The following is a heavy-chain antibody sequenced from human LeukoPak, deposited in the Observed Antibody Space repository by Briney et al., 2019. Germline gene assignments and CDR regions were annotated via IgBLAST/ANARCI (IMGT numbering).Heavy chain of an antibody. CDR3: ARDIGSRRIAAESYYYYMDV. V-gene: IGHV4-59*01. CDR2: IYYSGST. Sequence: SETLSLTCTVSGGSISSYYWSWIRQPPGKGLEWIGYIYYSGSTNYNPSLKSRVTISVDTSKNQFSLKLSSVTAADTAVYYCARDIGSRRIAAESYYYYMDVWGKGTTVTVSS. CDR1: GGSISSYY. J-gene: IGHJ6*03. D-gene: IGHD6-6*01.